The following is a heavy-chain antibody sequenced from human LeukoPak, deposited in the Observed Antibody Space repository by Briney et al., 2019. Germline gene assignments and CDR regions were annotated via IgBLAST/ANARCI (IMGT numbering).Heavy chain of an antibody. CDR1: GFTFSTYS. J-gene: IGHJ4*02. CDR2: ISSSGSYI. V-gene: IGHV3-21*01. Sequence: GGSLRLSCAASGFTFSTYSMNWVRQAPGKGLEWVSSISSSGSYIYYADSVMGRFTISRDNAKNSLYLQMNSLRAEDTAVYYCARRSPNYYFDYWGQGTPVTVSS. CDR3: ARRSPNYYFDY.